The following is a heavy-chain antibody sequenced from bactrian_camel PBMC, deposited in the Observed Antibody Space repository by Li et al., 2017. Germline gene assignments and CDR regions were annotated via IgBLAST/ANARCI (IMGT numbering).Heavy chain of an antibody. Sequence: HVQLVESGGGLVEPGGSLKLTCKTSGFPFVSHYMYWLRQVPGKGPEGVVGTDTVGGPTKYLDSVKGRFTISRDNAEKTVYLQMNQLRPEDTGLYFCANVPPTSLAVGLGARGQGTQVTVS. J-gene: IGHJ4*01. D-gene: IGHD5*01. CDR2: TDTVGGPT. V-gene: IGHV3S1*01. CDR1: GFPFVSHY.